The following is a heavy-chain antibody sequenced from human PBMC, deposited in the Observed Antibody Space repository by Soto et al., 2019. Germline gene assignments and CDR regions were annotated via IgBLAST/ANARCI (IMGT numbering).Heavy chain of an antibody. CDR1: GFTFSNYA. D-gene: IGHD3-22*01. V-gene: IGHV3-23*01. CDR3: AKCTSYYYDSSGYHYDY. Sequence: GGSLRLSCAASGFTFSNYAMSWVRQTPGEGLEWVSAISGSGGSTYYADSVKGRFTISRDNSKNTLYLQMNSLRAEDTAVYYCAKCTSYYYDSSGYHYDYWGQGTLVTVSS. J-gene: IGHJ4*02. CDR2: ISGSGGST.